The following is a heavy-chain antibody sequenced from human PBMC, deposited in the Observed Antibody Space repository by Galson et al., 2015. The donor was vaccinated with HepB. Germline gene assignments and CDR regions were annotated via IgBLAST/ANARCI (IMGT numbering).Heavy chain of an antibody. J-gene: IGHJ6*02. V-gene: IGHV3-7*03. Sequence: SLRLSCAASGFTFSSYWMSWVRQAPGKGLEWVANIKQDGSEKYYVDSAKGRFTISRDNAKNSLYLQMNSLRAEDTAVYYCARRGDFWSGLPPQYYYYGMDVWGQGTTVTVSS. CDR1: GFTFSSYW. CDR3: ARRGDFWSGLPPQYYYYGMDV. D-gene: IGHD3-3*01. CDR2: IKQDGSEK.